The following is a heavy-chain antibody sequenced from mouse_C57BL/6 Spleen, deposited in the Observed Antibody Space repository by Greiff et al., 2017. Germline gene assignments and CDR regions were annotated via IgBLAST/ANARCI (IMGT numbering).Heavy chain of an antibody. CDR2: SRNKANDYTT. Sequence: EVKLVESGGGLVQTGRSLRLSCATSGFTFSDFYMEWVRQAPGKGLEWIAASRNKANDYTTEYSASVKGRFIVSRDTSQSILYLQMNALRAEDTAIYYCARDRGYYDYEGYAMDYWGQGTSVTVSS. CDR1: GFTFSDFY. CDR3: ARDRGYYDYEGYAMDY. V-gene: IGHV7-1*01. D-gene: IGHD2-4*01. J-gene: IGHJ4*01.